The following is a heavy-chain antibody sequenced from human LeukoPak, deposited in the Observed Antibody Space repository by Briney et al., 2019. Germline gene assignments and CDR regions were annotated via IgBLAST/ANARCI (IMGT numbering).Heavy chain of an antibody. J-gene: IGHJ5*02. Sequence: GGSLRLSCAASGFTFSSYGMHWVRQAPGKGLEWVAFIRYDGSNKYYADSVKGRFTISRDNSKNTLYLQMNSLRAEDTAVYYCAKDLGLWFGELDFDPWGQGTLVTVSS. CDR2: IRYDGSNK. CDR3: AKDLGLWFGELDFDP. V-gene: IGHV3-30*02. CDR1: GFTFSSYG. D-gene: IGHD3-10*01.